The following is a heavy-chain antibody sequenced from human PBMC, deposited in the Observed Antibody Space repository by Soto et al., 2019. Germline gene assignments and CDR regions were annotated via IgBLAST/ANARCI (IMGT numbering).Heavy chain of an antibody. D-gene: IGHD5-18*01. V-gene: IGHV3-53*04. CDR1: GFIVNSNT. Sequence: EVQLVESGGGLVQPGGSLRLSCAASGFIVNSNTMVWVRQAPGKGLEWVSLLQSGGSAYYGDSVKGRFTISRDNSKNTLYLQMNSLRAEDTAVYYCAREGGYSYGGYYFDYWGQGTLVTVSS. CDR3: AREGGYSYGGYYFDY. CDR2: LQSGGSA. J-gene: IGHJ4*02.